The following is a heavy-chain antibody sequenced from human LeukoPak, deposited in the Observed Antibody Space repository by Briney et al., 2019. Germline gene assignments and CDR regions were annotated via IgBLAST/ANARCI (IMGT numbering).Heavy chain of an antibody. CDR3: AREGICSGGSCYSAHFDY. D-gene: IGHD2-15*01. CDR1: GYTFSGYY. J-gene: IGHJ4*02. Sequence: ASVKVSCKASGYTFSGYYMHWVRQAPGQGLEWMGIINPSGGSTSYAQKFQGRVTMTRDTSTSTVYMELSSLRSEDTAVYYCAREGICSGGSCYSAHFDYWGQGTLVTVSS. V-gene: IGHV1-46*01. CDR2: INPSGGST.